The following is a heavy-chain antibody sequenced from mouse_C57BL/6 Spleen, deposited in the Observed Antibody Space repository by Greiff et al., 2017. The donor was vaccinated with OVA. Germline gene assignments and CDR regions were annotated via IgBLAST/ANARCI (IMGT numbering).Heavy chain of an antibody. CDR2: IDPEDGAT. Sequence: VQLQQSGAELVKPGASVKLSCTASGFNIKDYYMHWVKQRTEQGLEWIGRIDPEDGATKYAPKFQGKATITADTSSHTAYLQLSSLTSEATPVSFGARDDGYGYGMDYWGQGTSVTVSS. V-gene: IGHV14-2*01. CDR1: GFNIKDYY. CDR3: ARDDGYGYGMDY. D-gene: IGHD2-3*01. J-gene: IGHJ4*01.